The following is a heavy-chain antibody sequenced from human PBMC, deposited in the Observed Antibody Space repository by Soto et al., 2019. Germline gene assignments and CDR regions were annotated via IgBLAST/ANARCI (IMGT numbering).Heavy chain of an antibody. V-gene: IGHV4-39*01. J-gene: IGHJ4*02. CDR3: ARHARNTIVQHFDY. Sequence: SETLPLPCTVSGGSISSSSYYLCWIRQPPGKGLEWIGSIYYSGSTYYNPSLKSRVTISVDTSKNQFSLKLSSVTAAYTTLYYCARHARNTIVQHFDYWGQCSEVAVAS. D-gene: IGHD3-3*01. CDR2: IYYSGST. CDR1: GGSISSSSYY.